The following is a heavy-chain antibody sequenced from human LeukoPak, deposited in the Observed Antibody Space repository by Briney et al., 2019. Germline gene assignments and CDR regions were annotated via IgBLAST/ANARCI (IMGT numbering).Heavy chain of an antibody. V-gene: IGHV3-48*03. Sequence: GGSLRLSSAAPGISLCSYEMNWIRQAPGRVRKWIACIMSSGTIMYYADSVKGRFTISRDKAKNSLYLQMNSLRAEDTAVYYCARGHRHTTMFLDYWGQGTLVTVSS. CDR2: IMSSGTIM. CDR1: GISLCSYE. D-gene: IGHD1-1*01. CDR3: ARGHRHTTMFLDY. J-gene: IGHJ4*02.